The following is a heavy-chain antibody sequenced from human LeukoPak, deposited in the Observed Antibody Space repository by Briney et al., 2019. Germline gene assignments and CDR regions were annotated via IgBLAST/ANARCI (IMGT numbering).Heavy chain of an antibody. CDR1: GGSIGSSSYY. D-gene: IGHD4-17*01. J-gene: IGHJ4*02. Sequence: PSETLSLTCSVSGGSIGSSSYYWGWIRQPPGKGLEWIGSIYYSGGTYYNPSLKSRVTISVDTSKDQFSLKLSSVTAADTAVYYCARHESTVTTLDDWGQGTLVTVSS. CDR2: IYYSGGT. CDR3: ARHESTVTTLDD. V-gene: IGHV4-39*01.